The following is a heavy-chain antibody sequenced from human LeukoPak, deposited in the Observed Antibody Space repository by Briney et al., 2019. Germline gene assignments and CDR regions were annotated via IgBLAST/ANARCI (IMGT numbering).Heavy chain of an antibody. CDR3: ARDYSSGWYGLGAFDI. V-gene: IGHV3-21*01. CDR2: ISSSSRYI. D-gene: IGHD6-19*01. Sequence: KPGGSLRLSCAASGFTFSSYSMNWVRQAPGKGLKWVSSISSSSRYIYYADSVKGRFTISRDNAKDSLYLQMNSLRAEDTAVYYCARDYSSGWYGLGAFDIWGQGTMVTVSS. J-gene: IGHJ3*02. CDR1: GFTFSSYS.